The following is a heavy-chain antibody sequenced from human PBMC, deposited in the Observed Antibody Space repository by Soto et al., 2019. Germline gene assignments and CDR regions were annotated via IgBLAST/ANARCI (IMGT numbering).Heavy chain of an antibody. D-gene: IGHD2-21*01. Sequence: ALRLSCAASGFTFSSYSMNWVRQAPGKGLEWVSSISSSSSYIYYADSVKGRFTISRDNAKNSLYLQMNSLRAEDTAVYYCARDILAYYRYYGMDVWGQGTTVTVSS. J-gene: IGHJ6*02. CDR3: ARDILAYYRYYGMDV. CDR2: ISSSSSYI. CDR1: GFTFSSYS. V-gene: IGHV3-21*01.